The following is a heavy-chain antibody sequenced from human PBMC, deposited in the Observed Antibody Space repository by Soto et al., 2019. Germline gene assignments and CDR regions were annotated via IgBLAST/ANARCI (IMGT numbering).Heavy chain of an antibody. CDR3: ARQDMVSYYFDS. Sequence: QVQLVESGGGVVQPGRSLRLSCAASGFTFSNHGMHWVRQAPGKGLEWVAVIWYDGSYKYYADSVKGRFTISRDNSKNTLYLQMNSLRAEGTGLYYCARQDMVSYYFDSWGQGTLVTVSS. V-gene: IGHV3-33*01. J-gene: IGHJ4*02. CDR1: GFTFSNHG. CDR2: IWYDGSYK. D-gene: IGHD2-8*01.